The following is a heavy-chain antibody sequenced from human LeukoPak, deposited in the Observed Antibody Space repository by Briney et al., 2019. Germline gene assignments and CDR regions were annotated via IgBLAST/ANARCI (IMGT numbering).Heavy chain of an antibody. CDR3: AKDVRESYSSGGTFDY. D-gene: IGHD3-10*01. J-gene: IGHJ4*02. Sequence: GGSLRLSCATSAFTFSNYGMHWVRQAPGKGLEWVAFIRSDESDKYYADSVKGRFTISRDNSKNTLYLQMNRLRPEDTAVYYCAKDVRESYSSGGTFDYWGQGTLVTVSS. CDR2: IRSDESDK. CDR1: AFTFSNYG. V-gene: IGHV3-30*02.